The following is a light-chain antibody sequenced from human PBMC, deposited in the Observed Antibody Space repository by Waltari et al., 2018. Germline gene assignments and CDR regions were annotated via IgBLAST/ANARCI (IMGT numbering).Light chain of an antibody. CDR1: QNINRW. CDR2: DAS. CDR3: HQYNSFGS. V-gene: IGKV1-5*01. J-gene: IGKJ1*01. Sequence: IQMTQSPSTLSASVGDRVTITCRASQNINRWLAWYQQKPGQAPKLLVYDASKLKSWVSPNFSVSGSGTDFSLTISSLQPDDFATYYCHQYNSFGSFGQGTKVEIK.